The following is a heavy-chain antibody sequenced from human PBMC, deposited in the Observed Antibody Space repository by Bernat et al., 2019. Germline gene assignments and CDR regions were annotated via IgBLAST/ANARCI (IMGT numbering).Heavy chain of an antibody. CDR1: GFTFSSYS. CDR3: AIEWELRVPNH. V-gene: IGHV3-21*01. CDR2: ISSSSSYI. D-gene: IGHD1-26*01. Sequence: EVQLVESGGGLVKPGGSLRLSCAASGFTFSSYSMNWVRQAPGKGLEWVSSISSSSSYIYYADSGKGRFTISRDNAKNSLYLQMNSLRAEDTAVYYCAIEWELRVPNHWGQGTLVTVSS. J-gene: IGHJ5*02.